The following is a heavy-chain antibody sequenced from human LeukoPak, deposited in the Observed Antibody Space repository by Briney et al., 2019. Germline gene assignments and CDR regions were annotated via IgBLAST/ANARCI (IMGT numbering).Heavy chain of an antibody. D-gene: IGHD3-16*02. V-gene: IGHV3-30*02. Sequence: GGSLRLSCAASGFTFSSYGMHWVRQAPGRGLEWVAFIKYDGSNKYYANSVKGRFTISRDNSKNTLYLQMTSLRAEDTAVYYCAKVMITFGGVIVDYWGQGTLLTVSS. CDR3: AKVMITFGGVIVDY. J-gene: IGHJ4*02. CDR1: GFTFSSYG. CDR2: IKYDGSNK.